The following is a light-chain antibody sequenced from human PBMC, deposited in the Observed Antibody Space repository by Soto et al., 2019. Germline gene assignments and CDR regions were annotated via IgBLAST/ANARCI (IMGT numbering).Light chain of an antibody. CDR3: AAWDDRPSGRV. CDR1: SSNLGKNL. J-gene: IGLJ3*02. Sequence: VVTQPPSASGTPGQRVTISCSGSSSNLGKNLVYWYQQLPGTAPKLLIYNNDQRPSGVPDRFSGSKSGTSASLAISGLRSEDEADYYCAAWDDRPSGRVFGGGTKVTVL. CDR2: NND. V-gene: IGLV1-47*02.